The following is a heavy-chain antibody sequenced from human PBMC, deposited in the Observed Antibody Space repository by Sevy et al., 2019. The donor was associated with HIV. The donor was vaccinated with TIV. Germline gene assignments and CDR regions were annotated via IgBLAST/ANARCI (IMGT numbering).Heavy chain of an antibody. J-gene: IGHJ3*01. CDR3: ATTIFPAVQVFDL. V-gene: IGHV3-23*01. Sequence: GGSLRLSCAASGFTFSSYDMSWVRQAPGKGLEWVSGISGGGGGKYYADSVTGRFSISRDDSKNTYFVDMDSLRAEDTDISYCATTIFPAVQVFDLWGQGTMVTVSS. CDR2: ISGGGGGK. CDR1: GFTFSSYD. D-gene: IGHD3-3*01.